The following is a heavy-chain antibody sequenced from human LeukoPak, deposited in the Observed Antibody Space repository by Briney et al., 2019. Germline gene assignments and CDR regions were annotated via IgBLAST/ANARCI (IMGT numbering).Heavy chain of an antibody. J-gene: IGHJ2*01. CDR1: GFTFSDYY. D-gene: IGHD2-2*02. CDR2: ISSSGSTI. Sequence: GGSLRLSCAASGFTFSDYYMSWIRQAPGKGLEWVSYISSSGSTIYYADSVKGRFTISRDNAKNSLYLQMNSLRAEDTAVYYCARDVYCSSTSCYTRPWYFDLWGRGTLVTVSS. V-gene: IGHV3-11*04. CDR3: ARDVYCSSTSCYTRPWYFDL.